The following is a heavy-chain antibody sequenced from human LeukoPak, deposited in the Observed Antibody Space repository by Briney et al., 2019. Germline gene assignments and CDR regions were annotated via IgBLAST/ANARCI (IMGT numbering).Heavy chain of an antibody. CDR2: INHSGST. CDR1: GGSFSGYY. V-gene: IGHV4-34*01. CDR3: ARYVNWARGD. D-gene: IGHD1-1*01. J-gene: IGHJ4*02. Sequence: PSETLSLTCAVYGGSFSGYYWSWIRQPPGKGLEWIGEINHSGSTNYNPSLKSRVTISVDTSKNQFSLKLSSVTAADTAVYYCARYVNWARGDWGQGTLVTVSS.